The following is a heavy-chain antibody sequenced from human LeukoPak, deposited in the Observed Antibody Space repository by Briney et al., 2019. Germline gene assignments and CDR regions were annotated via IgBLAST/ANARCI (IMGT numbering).Heavy chain of an antibody. V-gene: IGHV3-23*01. CDR1: GFTFSNYA. CDR3: ARDLGQYYDTSDNWFDP. Sequence: GGSLRLSCAASGFTFSNYAMNWVRQAPGKGLEWVSSISGSGGNTYYADSVKGRFTISRDNAKNTLNLQMNSLRAEDTAVYYCARDLGQYYDTSDNWFDPWGQGTLVTVSS. J-gene: IGHJ5*02. D-gene: IGHD3-22*01. CDR2: ISGSGGNT.